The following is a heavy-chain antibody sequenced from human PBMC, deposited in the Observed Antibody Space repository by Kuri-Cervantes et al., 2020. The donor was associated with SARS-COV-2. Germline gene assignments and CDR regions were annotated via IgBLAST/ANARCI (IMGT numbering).Heavy chain of an antibody. V-gene: IGHV3-11*04. CDR3: ARDGGLIVVVPAADYGMDV. Sequence: GESLKISCAASGFTFSDSYMSWVRQAPGKGLEWVSYISSSGSTIYYADSVKGRFTISRDNAKNSLYLQMNSLRAEDTAVYYCARDGGLIVVVPAADYGMDVWGQGTTVTVSS. J-gene: IGHJ6*02. CDR1: GFTFSDSY. CDR2: ISSSGSTI. D-gene: IGHD2-2*01.